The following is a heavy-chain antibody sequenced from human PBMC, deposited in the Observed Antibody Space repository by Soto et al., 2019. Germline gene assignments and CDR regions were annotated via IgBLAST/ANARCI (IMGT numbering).Heavy chain of an antibody. CDR3: AMELPPHX. Sequence: PGGSLRLSCAASGFTVSSKYMNWVRQAPGKGLEWVSIIWSAGLTYYADSVRGRLTISRDISKNILFIQMKNLRAEDSAIYYCAMELPPHXWGQGTLVTVSX. J-gene: IGHJ5*02. D-gene: IGHD1-7*01. CDR2: IWSAGLT. V-gene: IGHV3-53*01. CDR1: GFTVSSKY.